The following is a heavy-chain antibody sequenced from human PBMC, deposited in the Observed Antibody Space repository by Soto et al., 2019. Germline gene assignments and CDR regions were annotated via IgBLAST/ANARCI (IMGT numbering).Heavy chain of an antibody. Sequence: SSETLSLTCTVSGGSISSYYWSWIRQPPGKGLEWIGYIYYSGSTNYNPSLKSRVTISVDTSKNQFSLKLSSVTAADTAVYYCARVPYGDSSFDYWGQGTLVTVSS. CDR1: GGSISSYY. V-gene: IGHV4-59*01. CDR3: ARVPYGDSSFDY. D-gene: IGHD4-17*01. CDR2: IYYSGST. J-gene: IGHJ4*02.